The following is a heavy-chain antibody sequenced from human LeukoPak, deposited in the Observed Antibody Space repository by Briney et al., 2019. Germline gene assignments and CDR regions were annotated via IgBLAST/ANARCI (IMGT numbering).Heavy chain of an antibody. CDR2: VYFSGST. CDR3: ARAGGLNYYGGYSKFGY. Sequence: PSETLSLTCTVSGGSISSTSYYWGWIRQPPGKGLEWIGSVYFSGSTYYNPSLKSRVTISLGTSKNQFSLQLRSVTAADTAVYYCARAGGLNYYGGYSKFGYWGQGTLVTVSS. J-gene: IGHJ4*02. V-gene: IGHV4-39*07. CDR1: GGSISSTSYY. D-gene: IGHD4-23*01.